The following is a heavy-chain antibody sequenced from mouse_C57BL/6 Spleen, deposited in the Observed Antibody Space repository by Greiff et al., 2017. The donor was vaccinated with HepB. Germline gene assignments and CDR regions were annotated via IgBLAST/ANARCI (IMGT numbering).Heavy chain of an antibody. CDR1: GYTFTDYY. J-gene: IGHJ4*01. V-gene: IGHV1-19*01. CDR3: ARWPLNWDEGLAMDY. D-gene: IGHD4-1*02. CDR2: INPYNGGT. Sequence: EVQLQQSGPVLVKPGASVKMSCKASGYTFTDYYMNWVKQSHGKSLEWIGVINPYNGGTSYNQKFKGKATLTVDKSSSTAYMELNSLTSEDSAVYYWARWPLNWDEGLAMDYWGQGTSVTVSS.